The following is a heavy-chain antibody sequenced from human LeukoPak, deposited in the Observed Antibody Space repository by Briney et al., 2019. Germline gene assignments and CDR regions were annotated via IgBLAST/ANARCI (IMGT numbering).Heavy chain of an antibody. CDR3: ARDPYSGGYGDYYYYYMDL. D-gene: IGHD1-26*01. CDR1: GFTFSDYT. Sequence: GGSPRLSCAASGFTFSDYTMTWVRQAPGKGLEWVSSITSSSSYIYYADSVKGRFTISRDNAKNSLYLQMNSLRAEDTAVYYCARDPYSGGYGDYYYYYMDLWGQGTTVTIS. CDR2: ITSSSSYI. V-gene: IGHV3-21*01. J-gene: IGHJ6*03.